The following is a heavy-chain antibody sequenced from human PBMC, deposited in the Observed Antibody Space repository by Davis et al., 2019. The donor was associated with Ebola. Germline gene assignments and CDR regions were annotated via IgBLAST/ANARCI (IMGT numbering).Heavy chain of an antibody. CDR1: GFTFNGYA. CDR3: ARDPVQYSRAYTSGDY. D-gene: IGHD6-25*01. Sequence: PGGSLRLSCAASGFTFNGYAMSWVRQAPGKGLEWVSTTAGGGYTYYADSMKGRFTASRGNAKNSLYLQMNSLTPEDTAVYYCARDPVQYSRAYTSGDYWGQGTLVTVSS. J-gene: IGHJ4*02. CDR2: TTAGGGYT. V-gene: IGHV3-21*04.